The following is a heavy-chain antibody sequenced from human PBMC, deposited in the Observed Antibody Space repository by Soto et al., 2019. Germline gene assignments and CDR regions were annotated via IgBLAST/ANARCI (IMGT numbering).Heavy chain of an antibody. Sequence: GASVKVSCKASGYTFTSYYMHWVRQAPGQGLEWMGIINPSGGSTNYAQKFQGRVTMTRDTSTSTVYMELSSLRSEDTALYYCARDREAGTNYYYYGMDVWGQGTTVTVSS. D-gene: IGHD6-19*01. V-gene: IGHV1-46*01. CDR3: ARDREAGTNYYYYGMDV. CDR1: GYTFTSYY. CDR2: INPSGGST. J-gene: IGHJ6*02.